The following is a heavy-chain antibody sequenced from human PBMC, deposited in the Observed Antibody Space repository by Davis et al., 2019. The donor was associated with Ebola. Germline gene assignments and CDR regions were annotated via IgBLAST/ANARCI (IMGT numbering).Heavy chain of an antibody. V-gene: IGHV1-18*01. D-gene: IGHD4-17*01. Sequence: ASVKVSCKASGYTFTSYGISWVRQAPGQGLEWMGWISAYNGNTNYAQKLQGRVTMTTDTSTSTAYMELRSLRSDDTAVYYCARDQLYGDYYTYYGMDVWGQGTTVTVSS. CDR2: ISAYNGNT. CDR1: GYTFTSYG. J-gene: IGHJ6*02. CDR3: ARDQLYGDYYTYYGMDV.